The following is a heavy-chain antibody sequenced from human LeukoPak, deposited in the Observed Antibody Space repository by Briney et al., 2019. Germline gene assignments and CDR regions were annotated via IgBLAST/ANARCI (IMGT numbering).Heavy chain of an antibody. J-gene: IGHJ6*03. CDR1: GFTFSSYS. CDR2: ISSSSRTI. Sequence: SGGSLRLSCAASGFTFSSYSMNCVRQAPGKGREGVSYISSSSRTIYYADSVKGRFTISRDNAKNSLYLQLNSLRAEDTAVYYCARVGYSSSWGDYYYYMDVWGKGTTVTVSS. V-gene: IGHV3-48*04. D-gene: IGHD6-13*01. CDR3: ARVGYSSSWGDYYYYMDV.